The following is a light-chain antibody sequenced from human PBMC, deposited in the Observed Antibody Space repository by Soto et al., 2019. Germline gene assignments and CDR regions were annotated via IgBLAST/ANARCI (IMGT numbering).Light chain of an antibody. CDR3: QQSQNTVLT. CDR2: AAS. J-gene: IGKJ1*01. CDR1: HSISSY. Sequence: DIPITQSPASLSASLGDSVTITCRSSHSISSYLNWYQHKPGKAPELLIYAASSLQSGVPSRFSGSGFGTDFTLTISSLQPEDFATYYCQQSQNTVLTFGQGTKVEIK. V-gene: IGKV1-39*01.